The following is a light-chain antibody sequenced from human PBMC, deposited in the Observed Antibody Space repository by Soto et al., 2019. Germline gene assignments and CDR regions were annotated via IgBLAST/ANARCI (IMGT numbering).Light chain of an antibody. Sequence: QSVLTQPRSVSGAPGQSVTISCTGSSCNIGAGYDVPWYQQLPGTAPKLIIYGNSNRPSGVPDRFSGSKSGTSASLAISGLQAEDEADYYCRSYAGSLSQVFGGGTKLTVL. CDR3: RSYAGSLSQV. CDR1: SCNIGAGYD. V-gene: IGLV1-40*01. J-gene: IGLJ2*01. CDR2: GNS.